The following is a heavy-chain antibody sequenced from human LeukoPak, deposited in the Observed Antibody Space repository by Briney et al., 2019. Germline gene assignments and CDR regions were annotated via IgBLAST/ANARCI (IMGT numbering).Heavy chain of an antibody. CDR3: AKDPIVATILGAFDI. J-gene: IGHJ3*02. V-gene: IGHV3-23*01. Sequence: GGSLRLSCAASGFTFSSYAMSWVRQAPGKGLEWVSAISGSGGSTYYADSVKGRFTISRDNSKNTLCLQMNSLRAEDTAVYYCAKDPIVATILGAFDIWGQGTMVTVSS. CDR1: GFTFSSYA. CDR2: ISGSGGST. D-gene: IGHD5-12*01.